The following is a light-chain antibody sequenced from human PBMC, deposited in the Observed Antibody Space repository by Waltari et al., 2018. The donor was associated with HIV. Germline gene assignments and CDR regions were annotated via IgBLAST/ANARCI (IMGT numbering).Light chain of an antibody. CDR1: QRLVHTDGNTC. J-gene: IGKJ2*01. Sequence: DVVMTQSPLSLPVTLGQPASISCTSTQRLVHTDGNTCLSWFQQRPGQSPRRLLYQVSKRDSGVPDRFSGSGSGTDFTLKISRVEAEDVGVYYCMQGLHWPYTFGQGTKLEIK. V-gene: IGKV2-30*02. CDR3: MQGLHWPYT. CDR2: QVS.